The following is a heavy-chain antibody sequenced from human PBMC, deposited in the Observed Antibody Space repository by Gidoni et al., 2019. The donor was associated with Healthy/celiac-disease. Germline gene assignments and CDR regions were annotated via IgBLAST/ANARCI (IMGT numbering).Heavy chain of an antibody. CDR2: INHSGST. Sequence: AVYGGSFSGYYWSWIRQPPGKGLEWIGEINHSGSTNYNPSLKSRVTISVDTSKNQFSLKLSSVTAADTAAYYCARMGYCSSTSCLEDYYYYGMDVWGQGTTVTVSS. D-gene: IGHD2-2*01. J-gene: IGHJ6*02. CDR3: ARMGYCSSTSCLEDYYYYGMDV. CDR1: GGSFSGYY. V-gene: IGHV4-34*01.